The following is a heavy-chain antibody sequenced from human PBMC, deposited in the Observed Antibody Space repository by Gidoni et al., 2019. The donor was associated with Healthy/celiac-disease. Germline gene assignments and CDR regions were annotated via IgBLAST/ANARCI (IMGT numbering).Heavy chain of an antibody. V-gene: IGHV4-39*01. CDR2: IYYSGRT. J-gene: IGHJ4*02. Sequence: QLQLQESGPGLVKPSETLSPTCTVSGGSISSSSYYWGWIRQPPEKGLEWIGSIYYSGRTSYNPSLKSRVTISVDTSKDQFSLKLSSVTAADTAVYYCARLYSSGWPPFDYWGQGTLVTVSS. CDR3: ARLYSSGWPPFDY. CDR1: GGSISSSSYY. D-gene: IGHD6-19*01.